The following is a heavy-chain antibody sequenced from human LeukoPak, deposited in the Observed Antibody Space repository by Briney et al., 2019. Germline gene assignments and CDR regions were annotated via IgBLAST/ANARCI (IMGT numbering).Heavy chain of an antibody. CDR3: ARDDSSGYYPSIFDY. CDR1: GFTFSTYW. D-gene: IGHD3-22*01. CDR2: ISSSGSTI. J-gene: IGHJ4*02. V-gene: IGHV3-48*04. Sequence: GGSLRLSCAASGFTFSTYWMSWVRQAPGKGLEWVSYISSSGSTIYYADSVKGRFTISRDNAKNSLYLQMNSLRAEDTAVYYCARDDSSGYYPSIFDYWGQGTLVTVSS.